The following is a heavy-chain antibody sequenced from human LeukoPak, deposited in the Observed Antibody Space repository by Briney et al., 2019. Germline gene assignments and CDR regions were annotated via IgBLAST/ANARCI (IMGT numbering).Heavy chain of an antibody. V-gene: IGHV3-53*01. CDR2: IFSGGGT. D-gene: IGHD6-13*01. J-gene: IGHJ4*02. CDR3: ASGRYSSSWYHHFDY. CDR1: GFTFSSYA. Sequence: GGSLRLSCAASGFTFSSYAMHWVRQPPGKGLEWVSVIFSGGGTYYVDSVKGRFTISRDNSKNTLYLQINSLRAEDTAVYYCASGRYSSSWYHHFDYWGQGTLVTVSS.